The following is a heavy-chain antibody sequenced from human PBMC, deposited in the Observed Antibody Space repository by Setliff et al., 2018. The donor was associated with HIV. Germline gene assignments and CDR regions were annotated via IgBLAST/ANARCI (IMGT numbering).Heavy chain of an antibody. CDR3: ARGDYPLSTVATIKGVVWFDP. CDR2: IYYSGTT. V-gene: IGHV4-39*07. CDR1: GGSIXXXXYD. J-gene: IGHJ5*02. Sequence: PSETLSLTCTVSGGSIXXXXYDWGWVRQPPGKGLEWIGSIYYSGTTKYNPSLESRVTISQDTSKNQFSLRLNSVTAADTAVYYCARGDYPLSTVATIKGVVWFDPWGQGTLVTVSS. D-gene: IGHD5-12*01.